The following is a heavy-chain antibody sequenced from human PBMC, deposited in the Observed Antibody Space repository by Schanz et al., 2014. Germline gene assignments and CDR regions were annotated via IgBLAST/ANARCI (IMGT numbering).Heavy chain of an antibody. Sequence: DVQLLESGGGLVQPGGSLRLSCAASGFGFSSHSFNWVRQAPGKGLEYVSSISSKGDMTFYGNSVKGRFTISRDNSKNTLYLQLGSLSAEDTAVYFCARDNRYYLFDYWGQGALVTVSS. CDR1: GFGFSSHS. V-gene: IGHV3-64*01. CDR3: ARDNRYYLFDY. D-gene: IGHD3-16*02. CDR2: ISSKGDMT. J-gene: IGHJ4*02.